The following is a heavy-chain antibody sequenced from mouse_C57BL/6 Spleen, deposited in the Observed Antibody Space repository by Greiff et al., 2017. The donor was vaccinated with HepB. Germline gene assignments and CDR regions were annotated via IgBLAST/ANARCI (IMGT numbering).Heavy chain of an antibody. CDR2: IDPENGDT. CDR3: TTVGFLSY. J-gene: IGHJ3*01. CDR1: GFNIKDDY. Sequence: DVQLQESGAELVRPGASVKLSCTASGFNIKDDYMHWVKQRPEQGLEWIGWIDPENGDTEYASKFQGKATITADTSSNTAYLQLSSLTSEDTAVYYCTTVGFLSYWGQGTLVTVSA. D-gene: IGHD6-1*01. V-gene: IGHV14-4*01.